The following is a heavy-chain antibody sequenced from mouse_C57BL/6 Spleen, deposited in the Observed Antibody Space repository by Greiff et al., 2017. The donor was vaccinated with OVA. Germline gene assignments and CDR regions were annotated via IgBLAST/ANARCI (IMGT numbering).Heavy chain of an antibody. J-gene: IGHJ2*01. V-gene: IGHV1-39*01. CDR2: INPNYGTT. Sequence: QLVESGPELVKPGASVKISCKASGYSFTDYNMNWVKQSNGKSLEWIGVINPNYGTTSYNQKFKGKATLTVDQSSSTAYMQLNSLTSEDSAVYYCARYYYGSSYGYFDYWGQGTTLTVSS. CDR1: GYSFTDYN. CDR3: ARYYYGSSYGYFDY. D-gene: IGHD1-1*01.